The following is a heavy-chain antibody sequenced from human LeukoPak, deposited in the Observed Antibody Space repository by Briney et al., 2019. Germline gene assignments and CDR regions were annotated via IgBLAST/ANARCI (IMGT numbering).Heavy chain of an antibody. CDR2: IIPIFGTA. D-gene: IGHD3-3*01. CDR1: GGTFSSYA. Sequence: ASVKVSCKASGGTFSSYAISWVRQALGQGLEWMGGIIPIFGTANYAQKFQGRVTITADESTSTAYMELSSLRSEDTAVYYCAREASCITIFGVALCGMDVWGQGTTVTVSS. V-gene: IGHV1-69*13. J-gene: IGHJ6*02. CDR3: AREASCITIFGVALCGMDV.